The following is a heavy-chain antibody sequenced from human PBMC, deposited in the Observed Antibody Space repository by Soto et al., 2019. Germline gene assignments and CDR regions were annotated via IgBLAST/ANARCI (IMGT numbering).Heavy chain of an antibody. Sequence: QVQLVESGGGVVQPGTSLRLSCVVSGFTLSSSGIHWVRQAPGKGLEWVAVTSKDGRERYADSGKGRFTISRDNPKNTLYLQLSSLRGEDTAVYFCAKDDGTGLWGQGTLVIVSS. D-gene: IGHD3-16*01. CDR1: GFTLSSSG. CDR3: AKDDGTGL. J-gene: IGHJ4*02. V-gene: IGHV3-30*18. CDR2: TSKDGRE.